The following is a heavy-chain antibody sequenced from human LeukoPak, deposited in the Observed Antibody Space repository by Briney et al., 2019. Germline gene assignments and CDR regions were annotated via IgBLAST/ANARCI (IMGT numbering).Heavy chain of an antibody. D-gene: IGHD3-3*01. V-gene: IGHV4-34*01. CDR3: ARVAPTVTIFGVVIPYYYYMDV. CDR1: GASFSGYY. Sequence: SETLSLTCAVYGASFSGYYWSWIRQPPGKGLEWLGEINHSGSTNYNPSLKSRVTISVDTSKNQFSLKLSSVTAADTAVYYCARVAPTVTIFGVVIPYYYYMDVWGKGTTVTVSS. CDR2: INHSGST. J-gene: IGHJ6*03.